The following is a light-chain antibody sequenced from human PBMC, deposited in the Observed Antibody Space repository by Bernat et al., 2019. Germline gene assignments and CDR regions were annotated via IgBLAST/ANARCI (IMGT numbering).Light chain of an antibody. CDR2: EVT. J-gene: IGLJ2*01. Sequence: QSALTQTPSASGSPGQAITISCTGTGGFIGGSDYVSWYQQHPGKAPKLILYEVTKRPSGVPDRFSGSKSGDTASLTVSGLQADDEADYYCFSYAGTYKWRFGGGTKLTVL. CDR1: GGFIGGSDY. V-gene: IGLV2-8*01. CDR3: FSYAGTYKWR.